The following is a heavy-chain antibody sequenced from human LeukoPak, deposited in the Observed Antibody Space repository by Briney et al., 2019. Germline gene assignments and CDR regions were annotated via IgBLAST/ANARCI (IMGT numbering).Heavy chain of an antibody. CDR3: ARGYQPLPYY. Sequence: SETLSLTCTVSGASVSGSPYYWGWIRQPPGKGLEWIGSIYSSGSTYYNASLQSRVTISIETSKNQISLRLNSVTAADTAVYYCARGYQPLPYYWGQGTLVTVSS. D-gene: IGHD2-2*01. CDR2: IYSSGST. CDR1: GASVSGSPYY. J-gene: IGHJ4*02. V-gene: IGHV4-39*02.